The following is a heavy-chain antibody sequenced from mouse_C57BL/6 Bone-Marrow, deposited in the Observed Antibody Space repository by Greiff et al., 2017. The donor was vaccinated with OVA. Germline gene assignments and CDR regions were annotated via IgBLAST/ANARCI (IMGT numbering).Heavy chain of an antibody. CDR3: ARDDGYFFEY. Sequence: VQGVESGAEVVRPGASVKLSCKASGYTFTDYYINWVKQRPGQGLEWIARIYPGSGNTYYNEKFKGKATLTADKSSNTAYMQLSSLTSEDAAVYSCARDDGYFFEYWGQGTTLTVSS. CDR2: IYPGSGNT. J-gene: IGHJ2*01. V-gene: IGHV1-76*01. CDR1: GYTFTDYY. D-gene: IGHD2-3*01.